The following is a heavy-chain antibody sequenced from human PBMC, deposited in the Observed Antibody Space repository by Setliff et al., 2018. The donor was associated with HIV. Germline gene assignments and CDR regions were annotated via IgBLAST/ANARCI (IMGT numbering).Heavy chain of an antibody. J-gene: IGHJ6*03. CDR1: RGSFSDYY. D-gene: IGHD2-15*01. CDR3: ARTPQEVVVVAATRPYYYYYMDV. V-gene: IGHV4-34*01. Sequence: PSETLSLTCVVYRGSFSDYYWTWIRQPPGKGLEWIGEISPSGSTNYNPSLKSRVTISVDTSENQFSLKLSSVTAADTAAYYCARTPQEVVVVAATRPYYYYYMDVWGKGTTVTVSS. CDR2: ISPSGST.